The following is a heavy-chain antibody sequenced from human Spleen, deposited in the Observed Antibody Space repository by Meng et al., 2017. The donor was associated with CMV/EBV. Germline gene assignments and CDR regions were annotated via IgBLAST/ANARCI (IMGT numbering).Heavy chain of an antibody. CDR2: INPNSCGT. Sequence: QVLLVRSGAEVKKPGASVKVSCNASGYTFTGYYMHWGRQAPGQGLEWMGWINPNSCGTNYAQKFQGRVTMTRDTSISTAYMELSRLRSDDTAVYYCARSGDSSSKAVGWFDPWGQGTLVTVSS. J-gene: IGHJ5*02. CDR3: ARSGDSSSKAVGWFDP. D-gene: IGHD6-6*01. V-gene: IGHV1-2*02. CDR1: GYTFTGYY.